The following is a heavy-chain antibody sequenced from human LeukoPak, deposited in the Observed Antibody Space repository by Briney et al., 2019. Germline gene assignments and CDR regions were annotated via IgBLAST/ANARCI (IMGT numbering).Heavy chain of an antibody. J-gene: IGHJ5*02. D-gene: IGHD3-9*01. Sequence: SETLSLTCTVSGGSISSYYWSWIRQPAGKGLEWIGRIYTSGSTNYNPSLKSRVTMSVDTSKNQFSLKLSSVTAADTAVYYCARESDGYDILPGYFGSDNWFDPWGQGTLVTVSS. CDR3: ARESDGYDILPGYFGSDNWFDP. CDR2: IYTSGST. CDR1: GGSISSYY. V-gene: IGHV4-4*07.